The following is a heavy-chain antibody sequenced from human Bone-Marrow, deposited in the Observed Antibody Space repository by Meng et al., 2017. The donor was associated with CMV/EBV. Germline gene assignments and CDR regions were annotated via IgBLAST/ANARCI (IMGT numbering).Heavy chain of an antibody. J-gene: IGHJ5*02. CDR3: ARAGISGSFWFDP. Sequence: GESLKISCAASGFTFSSYAMHWVRQAPGKGLEWVSSISSSSSYIYYADSVKGRFTISRDNAKNSLYLQMNSLRAEDTAVYYCARAGISGSFWFDPWGQGTLVTVSS. V-gene: IGHV3-21*01. D-gene: IGHD1-26*01. CDR1: GFTFSSYA. CDR2: ISSSSSYI.